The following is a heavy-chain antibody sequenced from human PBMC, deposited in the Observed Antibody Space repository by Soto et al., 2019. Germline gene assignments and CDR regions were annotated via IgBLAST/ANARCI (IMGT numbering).Heavy chain of an antibody. CDR3: ATETLMSGLNGYWFDP. J-gene: IGHJ5*02. V-gene: IGHV1-24*01. CDR1: GYTLTELS. Sequence: ASVKVSCNVSGYTLTELSMHWVRQAPGKGLEWMGGFDPEDGETIYAQKFQGRVTMTEDTSTDTAYMKLSSLRSEDTAMYYCATETLMSGLNGYWFDPWGQGTLVTVSS. D-gene: IGHD3-3*01. CDR2: FDPEDGET.